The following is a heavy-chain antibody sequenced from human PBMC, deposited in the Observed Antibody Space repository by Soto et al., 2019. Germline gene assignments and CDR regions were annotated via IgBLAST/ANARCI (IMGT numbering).Heavy chain of an antibody. J-gene: IGHJ1*01. CDR3: ASQIEAPPFGYFQH. CDR2: TRNKANSYTT. Sequence: PGGSLRLSCAASGFTFSDHYMDWVRQAPGKGLEWVGRTRNKANSYTTEYAASVKGRFTISRDDSKNSLYLQMNSLKTEDTAVYYCASQIEAPPFGYFQHWGQGTLVTVSS. D-gene: IGHD3-3*01. CDR1: GFTFSDHY. V-gene: IGHV3-72*01.